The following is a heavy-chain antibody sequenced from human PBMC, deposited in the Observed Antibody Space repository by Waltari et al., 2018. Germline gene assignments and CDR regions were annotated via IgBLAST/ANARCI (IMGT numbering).Heavy chain of an antibody. CDR3: ARDMSSSWPYYYYYGMDV. J-gene: IGHJ6*02. Sequence: EVQLVESGGGLIQPGGSLRLSCAASGFTVSSNYMRWVRQATGQGLEWVSFIYSGGSTYYADSVKGRFTISRDNSKNTLYLQRNSLRAEDTAVYYCARDMSSSWPYYYYYGMDVWGQGTTVTVSS. CDR1: GFTVSSNY. CDR2: IYSGGST. D-gene: IGHD6-13*01. V-gene: IGHV3-53*01.